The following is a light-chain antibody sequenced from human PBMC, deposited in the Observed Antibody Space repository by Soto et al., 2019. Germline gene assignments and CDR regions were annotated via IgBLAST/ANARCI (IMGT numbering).Light chain of an antibody. Sequence: QSVLTQPPSASGSPGQSVTISCTGTSNDVGRYNYVSWYQQHPGKAPKVMIYEVSKRPSGVPDRFSGSKSGNTASLTVSGLQAEDEADYYCSTYAGSDTYVFGTGTKVTVL. CDR2: EVS. J-gene: IGLJ1*01. CDR1: SNDVGRYNY. CDR3: STYAGSDTYV. V-gene: IGLV2-8*01.